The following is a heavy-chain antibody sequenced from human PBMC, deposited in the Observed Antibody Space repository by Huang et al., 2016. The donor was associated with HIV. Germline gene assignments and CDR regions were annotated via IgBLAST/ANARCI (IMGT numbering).Heavy chain of an antibody. CDR2: ISGGDGNT. V-gene: IGHV3-23*01. CDR3: AKGRTTVAKAFDY. J-gene: IGHJ4*02. Sequence: EVQLLESGGDLVQPGGSLRLSFAASGFTFSIYAMTWVRQAPGKGLEWVSTISGGDGNTYYADSVKGRFTISRDNSKNTLYLQIHSLGAEDTAIYYCAKGRTTVAKAFDYWGQGTLVTVSS. CDR1: GFTFSIYA. D-gene: IGHD4-17*01.